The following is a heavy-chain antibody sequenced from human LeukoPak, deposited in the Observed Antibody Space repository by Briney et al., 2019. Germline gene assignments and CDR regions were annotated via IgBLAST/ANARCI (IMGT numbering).Heavy chain of an antibody. CDR2: IYYSGST. Sequence: SETPSLTCAVYGGSFSGYCWSWIRQPPGKGLEWIGFIYYSGSTSYNPSLKSRVTISVDTSKNQFSLKLSSVTAADTAVYYCARSSSGRYGNFDYWGQGALVTVSS. D-gene: IGHD6-19*01. J-gene: IGHJ4*02. V-gene: IGHV4-59*08. CDR3: ARSSSGRYGNFDY. CDR1: GGSFSGYC.